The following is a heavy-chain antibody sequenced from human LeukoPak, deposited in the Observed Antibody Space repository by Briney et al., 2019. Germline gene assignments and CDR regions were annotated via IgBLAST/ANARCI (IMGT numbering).Heavy chain of an antibody. CDR1: GYTFTSYG. CDR3: ARGPHCSGGSCYVEDEYFQH. Sequence: GASVKVSCKASGYTFTSYGISWVRQAPGQGLEWMGRISAYNGNTNYAQKLQGRVTMTTDTSTSTAYMELRSLRSDDTAVYYCARGPHCSGGSCYVEDEYFQHWGQGTLVTVSS. D-gene: IGHD2-15*01. CDR2: ISAYNGNT. V-gene: IGHV1-18*01. J-gene: IGHJ1*01.